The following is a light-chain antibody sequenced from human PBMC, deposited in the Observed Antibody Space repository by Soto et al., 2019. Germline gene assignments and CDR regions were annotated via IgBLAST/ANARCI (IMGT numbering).Light chain of an antibody. CDR1: SSDVGGYNY. Sequence: QSALTQPASVSGSRGQSITISCTGTSSDVGGYNYVSWYQQHPGKAPKLMIYEVSNRPSGVSNRFSGSKSGNTASLTISGLQAEDEADSYCSSYTSSSTVVFGGGTKLTVL. J-gene: IGLJ2*01. CDR2: EVS. CDR3: SSYTSSSTVV. V-gene: IGLV2-14*01.